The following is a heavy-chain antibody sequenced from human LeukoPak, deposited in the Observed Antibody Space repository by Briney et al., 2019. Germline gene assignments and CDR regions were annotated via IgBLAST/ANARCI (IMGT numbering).Heavy chain of an antibody. Sequence: PGGSLRLSCAASGFIFSTYWMTWVRQAPGKGLEWVATIKYDGNEKYYVDSVRGRFTIFRDNAKNSLYLQMNSLTAEDTAVYYCVRESYSRGDFNWGQGTLVSVSS. CDR1: GFIFSTYW. V-gene: IGHV3-7*01. D-gene: IGHD2-21*01. CDR3: VRESYSRGDFN. J-gene: IGHJ4*02. CDR2: IKYDGNEK.